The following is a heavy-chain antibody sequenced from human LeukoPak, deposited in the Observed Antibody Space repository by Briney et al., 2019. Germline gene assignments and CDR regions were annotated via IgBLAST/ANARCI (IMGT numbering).Heavy chain of an antibody. D-gene: IGHD3-22*01. CDR3: ARGNSNYYDSSSYIDY. J-gene: IGHJ4*02. Sequence: ASVKVSCKASGYTFTSYGISWVRQAPGQGLEWMGWISAYNGNTNYAQKLQGRVTMTTDTSTGTAYMELRSLRSDDTAVYYCARGNSNYYDSSSYIDYWGQGTLVTVSS. V-gene: IGHV1-18*01. CDR1: GYTFTSYG. CDR2: ISAYNGNT.